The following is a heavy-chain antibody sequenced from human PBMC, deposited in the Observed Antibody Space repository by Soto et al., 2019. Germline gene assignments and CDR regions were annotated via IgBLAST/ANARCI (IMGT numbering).Heavy chain of an antibody. CDR2: ISYDGSNK. CDR3: AKEPRLYRSSWYFDY. D-gene: IGHD6-13*01. V-gene: IGHV3-30*18. CDR1: GFTFSSYG. Sequence: QVQLVESGGGVVQPGRSLRLSCAASGFTFSSYGMHWVRQAPGKGLEWVAVISYDGSNKYYADSVKGRFTISRDNSKNTLYLQMNSLRAEDTAVYYCAKEPRLYRSSWYFDYWGQGTLVTVSS. J-gene: IGHJ4*02.